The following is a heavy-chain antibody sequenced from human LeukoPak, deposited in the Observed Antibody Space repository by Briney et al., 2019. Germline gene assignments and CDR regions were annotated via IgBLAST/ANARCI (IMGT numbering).Heavy chain of an antibody. Sequence: GGSLRLSCAASEFTFSSYAMHWVRQAPGKGLEWVADISFDGNNEHYADSVKGRFIISRDNSKNTLYLQMNSLRAGDTAVYYCANIIRKYTSGYYYFDYWGQGTLVTVSS. D-gene: IGHD6-25*01. CDR2: ISFDGNNE. CDR1: EFTFSSYA. CDR3: ANIIRKYTSGYYYFDY. J-gene: IGHJ4*02. V-gene: IGHV3-30-3*01.